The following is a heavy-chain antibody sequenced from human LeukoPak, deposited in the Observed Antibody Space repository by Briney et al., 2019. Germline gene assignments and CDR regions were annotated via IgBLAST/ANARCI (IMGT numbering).Heavy chain of an antibody. D-gene: IGHD1-20*01. CDR1: GGSVSSGTYY. CDR3: ASQTLTDDAFDI. CDR2: MYTSGRT. Sequence: TSRTLSLTCTVSGGSVSSGTYYWNWIRQPAEKGLEWIGRMYTSGRTNYNPSLKSRVTISVDTSKNQFSLKLTSVTAADTAVYYCASQTLTDDAFDIWGQGTMVTVSS. V-gene: IGHV4-61*02. J-gene: IGHJ3*02.